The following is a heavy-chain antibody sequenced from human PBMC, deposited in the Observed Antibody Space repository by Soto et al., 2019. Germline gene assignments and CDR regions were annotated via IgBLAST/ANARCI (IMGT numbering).Heavy chain of an antibody. V-gene: IGHV4-30-2*01. Sequence: PSETLSLTCAFSGVSITSSGYSCTWIRQPPGKGLEWIGYIYHTGTTYYNPSLKSRLTISLDRSKNHFSLKLTSVTAADTAVYFCAREHIMIRGQGGMEVWGQGTTVSVS. CDR2: IYHTGTT. CDR3: AREHIMIRGQGGMEV. J-gene: IGHJ6*01. D-gene: IGHD3-10*01. CDR1: GVSITSSGYS.